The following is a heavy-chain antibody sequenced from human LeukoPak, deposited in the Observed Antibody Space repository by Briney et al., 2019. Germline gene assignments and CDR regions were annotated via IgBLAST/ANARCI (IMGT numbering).Heavy chain of an antibody. CDR2: IYYTAIT. Sequence: PSETLSLTCSVSGGSISSSSDNWGWIRQPPGKGLEWIGSIYYTAITYYNPSLMSRLTMSVDTSKNQFSLRLTSVTAADTAMYYCARQGRATVVMYMDDWGKETTDTVSS. CDR3: ARQGRATVVMYMDD. J-gene: IGHJ6*03. CDR1: GGSISSSSDN. V-gene: IGHV4-39*01. D-gene: IGHD4-23*01.